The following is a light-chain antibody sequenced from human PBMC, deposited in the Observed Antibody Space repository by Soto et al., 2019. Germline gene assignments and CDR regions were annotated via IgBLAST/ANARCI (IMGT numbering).Light chain of an antibody. CDR2: GAS. Sequence: IVFTQSPATLSLSPGKSATLSWRASQSVSSNLAWYQQKPGQAPRLLIYGASTRATGIPARFSGSGSGTEFTLTISSLQSEDFAVYYCQQYNNWPRTFGQGTKVDIK. J-gene: IGKJ1*01. CDR3: QQYNNWPRT. V-gene: IGKV3-15*01. CDR1: QSVSSN.